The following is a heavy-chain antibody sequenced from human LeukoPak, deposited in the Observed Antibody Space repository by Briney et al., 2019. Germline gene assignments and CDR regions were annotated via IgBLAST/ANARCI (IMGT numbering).Heavy chain of an antibody. Sequence: PGGSLRLSCAASGFTFSSYAMHWVRQAPGKGLEGVAVISYDGSNKYYADSVKGRFTISRDNSKNTLYLQMNSLRAEDTAVYYCARSAYYYDSSGSLVDYWGQGTLVTVSS. D-gene: IGHD3-22*01. CDR2: ISYDGSNK. V-gene: IGHV3-30*01. CDR1: GFTFSSYA. CDR3: ARSAYYYDSSGSLVDY. J-gene: IGHJ4*02.